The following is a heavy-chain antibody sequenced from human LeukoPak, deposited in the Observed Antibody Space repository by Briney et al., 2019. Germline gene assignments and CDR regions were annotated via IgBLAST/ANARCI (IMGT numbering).Heavy chain of an antibody. V-gene: IGHV3-23*01. CDR2: ISGSGGST. CDR1: GFTFSSYG. Sequence: GGTLRLSCAASGFTFSSYGMSWVRQAPGKGLEWVSAISGSGGSTYYADSVKGRFTISRDNSKNTLYLQMNSLRAEDTAVYYCAKVSRLPNYYGSGSYYQTDYWGQGTLVTVSS. J-gene: IGHJ4*02. CDR3: AKVSRLPNYYGSGSYYQTDY. D-gene: IGHD3-10*01.